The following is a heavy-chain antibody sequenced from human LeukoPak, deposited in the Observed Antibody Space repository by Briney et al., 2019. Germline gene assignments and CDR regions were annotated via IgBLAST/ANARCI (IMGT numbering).Heavy chain of an antibody. V-gene: IGHV1-18*01. CDR2: ISAYNGNT. CDR3: ARDSKSVTTAGKVSISYYYYYYTDV. J-gene: IGHJ6*03. D-gene: IGHD4-11*01. CDR1: GYTFTSYG. Sequence: ASVKVSCKASGYTFTSYGISWVRQAPGQGLEWMGWISAYNGNTNYAQKLQGRVTMTTDTSTSTAYMELRSLRSDDTAVYYCARDSKSVTTAGKVSISYYYYYYTDVWGKGTTVTVSS.